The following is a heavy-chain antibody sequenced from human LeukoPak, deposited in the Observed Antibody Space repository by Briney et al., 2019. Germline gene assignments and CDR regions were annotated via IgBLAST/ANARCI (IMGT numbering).Heavy chain of an antibody. CDR2: ISYDGSNK. D-gene: IGHD3-22*01. J-gene: IGHJ6*02. Sequence: PGRSLRLSCAASGFTFSSYAMHWVRQAPGKGLEWVAVISYDGSNKYYADSVKGRFTISRDNPKNTLYLQMNSLRAEDTAVYYCARGPGYYDSSGYWLWGQGTTVTVSS. CDR1: GFTFSSYA. V-gene: IGHV3-30-3*01. CDR3: ARGPGYYDSSGYWL.